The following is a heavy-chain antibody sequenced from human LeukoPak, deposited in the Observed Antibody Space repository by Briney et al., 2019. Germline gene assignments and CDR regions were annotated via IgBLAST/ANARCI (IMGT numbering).Heavy chain of an antibody. CDR1: GGSISSSSYY. CDR3: ARHHTGIGYYYAMDV. D-gene: IGHD3-10*01. Sequence: PSETLSLTCTVSGGSISSSSYYWGWIRQPPGKGLEWIGSIYYSGYTYYNPSLKSRVTISVDTSKNQFSLKLNSVTAADTAVFYCARHHTGIGYYYAMDVWGQGTTVTVSS. V-gene: IGHV4-39*01. CDR2: IYYSGYT. J-gene: IGHJ6*02.